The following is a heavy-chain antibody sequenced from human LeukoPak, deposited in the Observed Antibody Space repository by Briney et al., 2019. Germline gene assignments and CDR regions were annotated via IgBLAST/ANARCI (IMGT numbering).Heavy chain of an antibody. D-gene: IGHD3-3*01. J-gene: IGHJ4*02. CDR1: GFTFSSYW. CDR2: IKQDGSEK. CDR3: ARVLDVTIFGVVTPDYFDY. V-gene: IGHV3-7*01. Sequence: GGSLRLSCAASGFTFSSYWMSRVRQAPGKGLEWVANIKQDGSEKYYVDSVKGRFTISRDNAKNSLYLQMNSLRAEDTAVYYCARVLDVTIFGVVTPDYFDYWGQGTLVTVSS.